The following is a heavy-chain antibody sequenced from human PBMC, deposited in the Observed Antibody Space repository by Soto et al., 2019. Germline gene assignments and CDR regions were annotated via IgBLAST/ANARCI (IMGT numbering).Heavy chain of an antibody. CDR2: ISSSSSYI. D-gene: IGHD2-15*01. J-gene: IGHJ5*02. Sequence: GGSLRLSCAASGFTFSSYSMNWVRQAPGKGLEWVSSISSSSSYIYYADSVKGRFTISRDNAKNSLYLQMNSLRAEDTAVYYCARVVLGNGVVVAATPNWFDPWGQGTLVTVSS. V-gene: IGHV3-21*01. CDR3: ARVVLGNGVVVAATPNWFDP. CDR1: GFTFSSYS.